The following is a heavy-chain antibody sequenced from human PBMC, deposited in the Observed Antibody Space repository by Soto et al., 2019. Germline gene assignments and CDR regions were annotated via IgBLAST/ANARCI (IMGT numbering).Heavy chain of an antibody. CDR1: GGSISSGGYS. CDR3: ARQPAYYDILTGPDY. D-gene: IGHD3-9*01. Sequence: SETLSLTCAVSGGSISSGGYSWSWIRQPPGKGLEWIGYIYHSGSTYYNPSLKSRVTISVDTSKNQFSLKLSSVTAADTAVYYCARQPAYYDILTGPDYWGQGTLVTVSS. V-gene: IGHV4-30-2*03. J-gene: IGHJ4*02. CDR2: IYHSGST.